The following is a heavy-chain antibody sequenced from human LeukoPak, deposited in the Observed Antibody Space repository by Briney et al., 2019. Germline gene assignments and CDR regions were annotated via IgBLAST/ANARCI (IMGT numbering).Heavy chain of an antibody. V-gene: IGHV3-33*01. J-gene: IGHJ6*02. D-gene: IGHD6-19*01. CDR2: IWHDGSHK. CDR1: GFAFNTYA. CDR3: TTDRLGFYYYYGMDV. Sequence: GRSLRLSCAASGFAFNTYAMHWVRQAPGQGLEWVALIWHDGSHKFYSNSVRGQFTISRDNSKNTVSLQMNNLRPEDTAVYYCTTDRLGFYYYYGMDVWGQGTTVTVSS.